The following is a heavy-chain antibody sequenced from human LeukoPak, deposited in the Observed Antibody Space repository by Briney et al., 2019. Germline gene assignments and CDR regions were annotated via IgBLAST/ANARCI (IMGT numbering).Heavy chain of an antibody. V-gene: IGHV4-31*03. CDR1: GGSISSGGNY. D-gene: IGHD2-8*02. CDR2: MYNSGNT. CDR3: ARPTSTGDYAFDI. Sequence: SQTLSLTCSVSGGSISSGGNYWSWIRQLPGKGLEWIGYMYNSGNTYYNPSLKSRVSISVDTSKNQFSLKLSSVTAADTAVYYCARPTSTGDYAFDIWGQGTMVTVSS. J-gene: IGHJ3*02.